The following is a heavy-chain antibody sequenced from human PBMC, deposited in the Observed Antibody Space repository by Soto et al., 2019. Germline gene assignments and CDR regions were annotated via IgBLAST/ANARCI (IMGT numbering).Heavy chain of an antibody. CDR1: GFTFSSYG. Sequence: GESLKISCAASGFTFSSYGMHWVRQAPGKGLEWVAVISYDGSNKYYADSVKGRFTISRDNSKNTLYLQMNSLRAEDTAVYYCAKDSRAAAGSDYWGQGTLVTVSS. CDR3: AKDSRAAAGSDY. V-gene: IGHV3-30*18. D-gene: IGHD6-13*01. CDR2: ISYDGSNK. J-gene: IGHJ4*02.